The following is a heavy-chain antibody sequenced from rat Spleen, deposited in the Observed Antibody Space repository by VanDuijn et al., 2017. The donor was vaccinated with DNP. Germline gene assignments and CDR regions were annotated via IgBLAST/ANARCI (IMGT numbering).Heavy chain of an antibody. CDR1: GFTFNKYW. D-gene: IGHD5-1*01. V-gene: IGHV5-31*01. CDR2: ITCSGGST. Sequence: EVQLVESGGDLVQPGRSLKLSCVASGFTFNKYWMTWIRQVPGKGLEWVAAITCSGGSTYYPDSVKGRFTISRDNAKNTLYLQMNSLRSEDTATYYCARGSGTYYWYFDFWGPGTMVTVSS. J-gene: IGHJ1*01. CDR3: ARGSGTYYWYFDF.